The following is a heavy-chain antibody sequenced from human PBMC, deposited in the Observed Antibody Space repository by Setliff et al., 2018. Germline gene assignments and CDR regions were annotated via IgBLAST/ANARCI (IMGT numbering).Heavy chain of an antibody. V-gene: IGHV1-18*01. CDR3: ARINFYVSSGYYYAPEL. CDR2: ISAYKGNT. CDR1: GGTFRTDG. Sequence: GASVKVSCKASGGTFRTDGFSWVRQAPGQGLEWMGWISAYKGNTNSAQKLQGRVTVTTDTSTTTAYMELRSLRADDTAVYYCARINFYVSSGYYYAPELWGQGTTVTVSS. J-gene: IGHJ4*02. D-gene: IGHD3-22*01.